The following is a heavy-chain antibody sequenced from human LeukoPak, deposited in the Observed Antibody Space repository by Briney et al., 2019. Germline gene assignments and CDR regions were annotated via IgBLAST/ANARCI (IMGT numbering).Heavy chain of an antibody. CDR1: GGSISSYY. CDR2: IYTSGST. Sequence: QPSETLSLTCTVSGGSISSYYWSWIRQPPGKGLEWIGYIYTSGSTNYNPSLKSRVTISVDTSKNQFSLKLSSVTAADTAVYYCARSRGRSNTSPFDPRGQGTLVTVSS. D-gene: IGHD6-19*01. V-gene: IGHV4-4*09. CDR3: ARSRGRSNTSPFDP. J-gene: IGHJ5*02.